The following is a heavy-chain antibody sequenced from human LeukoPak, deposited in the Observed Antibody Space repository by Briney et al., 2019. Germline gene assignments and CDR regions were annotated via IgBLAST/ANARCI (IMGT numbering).Heavy chain of an antibody. CDR1: GDSVSSNSAA. J-gene: IGHJ4*02. D-gene: IGHD3-16*01. V-gene: IGHV6-1*01. Sequence: SQTLSLTCAISGDSVSSNSAAWNWTRQSPSRGLEWLGRTYYRSKWYNDYAVSVKGRITISADTSKNRFSLQLNSVTPEDTAVYYCARSISGLGDWGQGTLVTVSS. CDR2: TYYRSKWYN. CDR3: ARSISGLGD.